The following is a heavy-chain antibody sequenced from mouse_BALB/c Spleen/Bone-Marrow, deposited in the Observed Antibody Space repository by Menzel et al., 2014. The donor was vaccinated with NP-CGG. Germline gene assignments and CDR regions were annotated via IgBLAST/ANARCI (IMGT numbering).Heavy chain of an antibody. CDR3: ASYVYGYYFDY. J-gene: IGHJ2*01. V-gene: IGHV14-3*02. Sequence: VQLKQSGAELVKPGASVKLSCTASGFNIKDTYMHWVKQRPEQGLEWIGRIDPAHGNTKYAPKFQVKATITADTSSNSAYLQLSSLTSEDTAVYYCASYVYGYYFDYWGQGTTLTVSS. D-gene: IGHD2-2*01. CDR1: GFNIKDTY. CDR2: IDPAHGNT.